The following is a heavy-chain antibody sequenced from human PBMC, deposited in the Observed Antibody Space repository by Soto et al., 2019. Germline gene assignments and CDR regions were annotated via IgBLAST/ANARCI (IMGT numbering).Heavy chain of an antibody. D-gene: IGHD2-21*01. Sequence: QVQLVQSGAEEKKPGASVKVSCKASGYTFISYAMHWVRQAPGQRLEWMGWINAGNGNTKYSQKFQGRVTITRDTSASTAYIELSSLSSEDAAVYYCARGGEPIDYWGQGTLVTVSS. CDR3: ARGGEPIDY. V-gene: IGHV1-3*05. CDR1: GYTFISYA. J-gene: IGHJ4*02. CDR2: INAGNGNT.